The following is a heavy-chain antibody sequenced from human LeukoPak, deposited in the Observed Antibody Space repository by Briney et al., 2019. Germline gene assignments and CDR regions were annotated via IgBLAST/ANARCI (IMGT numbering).Heavy chain of an antibody. CDR3: ARQREVSSLSRYFQH. V-gene: IGHV4-38-2*02. CDR2: IYHSGST. D-gene: IGHD6-25*01. CDR1: GYSISSGYF. Sequence: SETLSLTCTVSGYSISSGYFWGWIRQPPGKGLEWIGSIYHSGSTSYNPSLKSRVTISVDTSKNQFSLKLSSVTAADTAVYYCARQREVSSLSRYFQHWGQGTLVTVSS. J-gene: IGHJ1*01.